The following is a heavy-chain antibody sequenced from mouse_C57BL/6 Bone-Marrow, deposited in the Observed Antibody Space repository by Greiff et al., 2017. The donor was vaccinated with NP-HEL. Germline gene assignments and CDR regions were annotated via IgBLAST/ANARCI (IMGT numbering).Heavy chain of an antibody. CDR1: GYAFTNYL. Sequence: VQLQQSGAELVRPGTSVKVSCKASGYAFTNYLIEWVKQRPGQGLEWIGVINPGSGGTNYNEKFKGKATLTADKSASTAYMQLSSLTSEDSAGYFCAREWDFAYWGQGTLVTVSA. CDR2: INPGSGGT. D-gene: IGHD4-1*01. V-gene: IGHV1-54*01. CDR3: AREWDFAY. J-gene: IGHJ3*01.